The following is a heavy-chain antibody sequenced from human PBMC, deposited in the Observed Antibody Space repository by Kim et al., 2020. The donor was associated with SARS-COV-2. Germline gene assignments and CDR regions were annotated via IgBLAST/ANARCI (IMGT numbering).Heavy chain of an antibody. CDR2: INHSGST. Sequence: SETLSLTCAVYGGSFSGYYWSWIRQPPGKGMEWIGEINHSGSTNYNPSLKSRVTISVDTSKNQFSLKLSSVTAADTAVYYCARGLRGYCSGGSCYSGGYYFDYWGQGTLVTVSS. D-gene: IGHD2-15*01. CDR3: ARGLRGYCSGGSCYSGGYYFDY. V-gene: IGHV4-34*01. J-gene: IGHJ4*02. CDR1: GGSFSGYY.